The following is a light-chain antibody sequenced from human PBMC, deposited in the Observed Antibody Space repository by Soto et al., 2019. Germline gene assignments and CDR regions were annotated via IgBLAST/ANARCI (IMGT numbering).Light chain of an antibody. J-gene: IGLJ1*01. CDR1: SSDVGDYTY. Sequence: QSVLTQPASVSGSPGQSITISCTGTSSDVGDYTYVSWYQHHPGKAPKLLISEVSNRPSGVSNRFSGSKSGNTASLSISGLQADDEADYFCISYRTDSIPYVFGSGTKLTAL. CDR3: ISYRTDSIPYV. CDR2: EVS. V-gene: IGLV2-14*01.